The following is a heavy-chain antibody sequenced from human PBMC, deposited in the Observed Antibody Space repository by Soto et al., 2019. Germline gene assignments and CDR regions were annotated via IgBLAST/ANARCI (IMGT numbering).Heavy chain of an antibody. CDR3: ARVLKNVSPYDSNGYYYY. D-gene: IGHD3-22*01. Sequence: SVKVSCKASGGTFSTYAISWVRQAPGQGLEWMGGIIPIFGTANYAQKFQGRVTITADGSTSTAYMEVSSLRSEDTAVYYCARVLKNVSPYDSNGYYYYWGQGTLVTVSS. CDR2: IIPIFGTA. J-gene: IGHJ4*02. V-gene: IGHV1-69*13. CDR1: GGTFSTYA.